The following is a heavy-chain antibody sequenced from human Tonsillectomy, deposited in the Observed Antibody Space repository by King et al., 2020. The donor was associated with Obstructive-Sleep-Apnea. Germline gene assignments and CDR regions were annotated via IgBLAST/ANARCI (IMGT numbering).Heavy chain of an antibody. CDR2: IYYSVST. CDR1: GGSISSVGYY. V-gene: IGHV4-31*03. Sequence: VQLQESGPGLVKPSQTLSRTCTVSGGSISSVGYYWSWIRQHPGKGLEWIGYIYYSVSTYYNPSLKSRVTISVDTSKNQFSLKLSSVTAADTAVYYCARGAMTLGAFDIWGQGKMVTVSS. J-gene: IGHJ3*02. CDR3: ARGAMTLGAFDI. D-gene: IGHD2-2*01.